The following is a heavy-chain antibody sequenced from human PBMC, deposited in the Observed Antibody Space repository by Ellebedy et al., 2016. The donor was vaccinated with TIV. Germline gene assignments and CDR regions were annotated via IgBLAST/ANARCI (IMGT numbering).Heavy chain of an antibody. CDR2: IIPIFGTA. CDR1: GDTFSSYA. Sequence: SVKVSCXASGDTFSSYAISWVRQAPGQGLEWMGGIIPIFGTANYAQKFQGRVTITADKSTSTAYMELSSLRSEDTAVYYCARGSSGQAHYFDYWGQGTLVTVSS. V-gene: IGHV1-69*06. CDR3: ARGSSGQAHYFDY. J-gene: IGHJ4*02. D-gene: IGHD6-19*01.